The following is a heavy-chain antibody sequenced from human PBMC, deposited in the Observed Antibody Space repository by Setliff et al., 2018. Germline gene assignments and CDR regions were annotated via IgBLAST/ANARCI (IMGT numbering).Heavy chain of an antibody. Sequence: LSLTCTVSGYSISSGYYWGWIRQPPGKGLEWIGSIYHSGSTYYNPSLKSRVTISVDTSKNQFSLKLSSVTAADTAVYYCARAVLVVDAEDYWGQGTLVTVSS. CDR3: ARAVLVVDAEDY. J-gene: IGHJ4*02. D-gene: IGHD3-22*01. CDR1: GYSISSGYY. CDR2: IYHSGST. V-gene: IGHV4-38-2*02.